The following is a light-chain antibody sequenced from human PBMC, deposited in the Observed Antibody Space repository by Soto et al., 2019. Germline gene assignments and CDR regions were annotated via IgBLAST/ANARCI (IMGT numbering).Light chain of an antibody. J-gene: IGKJ4*01. CDR2: AAS. CDR1: QGINDY. V-gene: IGKV1-9*01. Sequence: DIQLTQSPSFLSASVGDRVTITCRASQGINDYLAWYQQKPGKAPKLLIYAASTFQSEFPPRFSGSASGTEFTLTISSLLPEDFATYYCQQFNTYPLTFGGGTKVEVK. CDR3: QQFNTYPLT.